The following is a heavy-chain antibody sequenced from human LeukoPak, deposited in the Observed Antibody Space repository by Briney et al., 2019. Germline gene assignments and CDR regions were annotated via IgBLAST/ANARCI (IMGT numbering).Heavy chain of an antibody. CDR2: IYHSGST. J-gene: IGHJ5*02. CDR3: ARGYSSSWYFNWFDP. D-gene: IGHD6-13*01. CDR1: GGSISSYF. Sequence: SETLSLTCTVSGGSISSYFWGWIRQPPGKGLEWIGTIYHSGSTYYNPSLKSRVTISVDTSKNQFSLKLSPVTAADTAVYYCARGYSSSWYFNWFDPWGQGTPVTVSS. V-gene: IGHV4-38-2*02.